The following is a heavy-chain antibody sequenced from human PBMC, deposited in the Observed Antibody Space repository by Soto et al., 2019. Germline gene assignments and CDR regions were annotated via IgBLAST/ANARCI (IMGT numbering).Heavy chain of an antibody. D-gene: IGHD2-2*03. V-gene: IGHV3-9*01. Sequence: EVQLVESGGGSVQPGRSLRLSCAASGFSFDDYGMHWVRQSPGKGLEWVSGISWNSGDIYYADSVKGRFTISSDNAKRSLYLQMNSLRTEDTALYYCAKDNDLDRDGPFDYWGQGILVTVPS. CDR2: ISWNSGDI. CDR3: AKDNDLDRDGPFDY. J-gene: IGHJ4*02. CDR1: GFSFDDYG.